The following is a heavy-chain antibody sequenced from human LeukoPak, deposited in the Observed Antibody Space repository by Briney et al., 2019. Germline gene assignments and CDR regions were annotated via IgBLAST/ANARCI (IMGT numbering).Heavy chain of an antibody. CDR3: AKDISTGELQRTWYFDL. V-gene: IGHV3-9*01. CDR2: VSWNSGSI. J-gene: IGHJ2*01. D-gene: IGHD1-26*01. Sequence: SLRLSCAASGFTFYDYAMHWVRPAPGKGLEWVSGVSWNSGSIGYADSVKGRFTISRDNAKNSLYLQMNSLRAEDTALYYCAKDISTGELQRTWYFDLWGRGTLVTVSS. CDR1: GFTFYDYA.